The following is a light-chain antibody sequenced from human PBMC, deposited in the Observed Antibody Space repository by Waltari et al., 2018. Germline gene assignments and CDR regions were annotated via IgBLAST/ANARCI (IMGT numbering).Light chain of an antibody. CDR1: QNVLYSSNNKNY. CDR2: WAS. V-gene: IGKV4-1*01. Sequence: DIVMTQSPDSLAVSLGERATINCKSSQNVLYSSNNKNYLAWYQQKPGQPPKLLIYWASTRESGVPDRFSGSGTGTDFTLTIGRLQAADVAVYYCQQYYGTPPTFGQGTKVEIK. J-gene: IGKJ1*01. CDR3: QQYYGTPPT.